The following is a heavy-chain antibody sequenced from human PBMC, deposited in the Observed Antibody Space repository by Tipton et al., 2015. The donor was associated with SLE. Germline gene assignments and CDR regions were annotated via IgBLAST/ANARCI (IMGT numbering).Heavy chain of an antibody. Sequence: TLSLTCAVSGGSISSGGYSWSWIRQPPGKGLEWIGYIYHSWSTYYNPSLKSRVTISVDRSKNQFSLKLSSVTAADTAVYYCARRAYYDSSGYYDYWGQGTLVTVSS. CDR2: IYHSWST. J-gene: IGHJ4*02. CDR1: GGSISSGGYS. V-gene: IGHV4-30-2*01. CDR3: ARRAYYDSSGYYDY. D-gene: IGHD3-22*01.